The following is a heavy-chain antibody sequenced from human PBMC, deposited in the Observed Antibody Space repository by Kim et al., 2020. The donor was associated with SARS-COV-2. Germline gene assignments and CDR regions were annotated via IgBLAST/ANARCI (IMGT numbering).Heavy chain of an antibody. CDR3: ARDRKYYDSSGLFDY. Sequence: KFQGRVTRTRDTSTSTVSMELSSLRSEDTAVYYCARDRKYYDSSGLFDYWGQGTLVTVSP. J-gene: IGHJ4*02. D-gene: IGHD3-22*01. V-gene: IGHV1-46*01.